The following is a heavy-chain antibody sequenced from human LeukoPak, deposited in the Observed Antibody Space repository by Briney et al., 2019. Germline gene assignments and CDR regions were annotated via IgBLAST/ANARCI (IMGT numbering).Heavy chain of an antibody. CDR1: GFTFSSYG. V-gene: IGHV3-30*02. Sequence: PGGSLRLSCAASGFTFSSYGMHWVRQAPGKGLEWVAFIRYDGTNKYYADSVKGRFTISRDNSKNTLYLQMDSLRAEDTAVYYCARAQWLVHRATYYFDYWGQGTLVTVSS. CDR3: ARAQWLVHRATYYFDY. J-gene: IGHJ4*02. D-gene: IGHD6-19*01. CDR2: IRYDGTNK.